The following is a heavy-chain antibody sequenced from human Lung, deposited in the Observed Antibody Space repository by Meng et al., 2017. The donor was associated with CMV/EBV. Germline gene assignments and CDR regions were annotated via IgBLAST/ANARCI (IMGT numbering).Heavy chain of an antibody. CDR2: IIPILGIA. J-gene: IGHJ6*02. CDR3: ARDSTIFGVVGGGMDV. V-gene: IGHV1-69*04. Sequence: SVXVSXKASGGTFSSYTISWVRQAPGQGLEWMGRIIPILGIANYAQKFQGRVTITADKSTSTAYMELSSLRSEDTAVYYCARDSTIFGVVGGGMDVWGQGXTVTFSS. D-gene: IGHD3-3*01. CDR1: GGTFSSYT.